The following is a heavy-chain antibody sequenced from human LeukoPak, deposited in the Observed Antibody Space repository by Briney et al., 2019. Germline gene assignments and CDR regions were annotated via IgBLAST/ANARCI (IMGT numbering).Heavy chain of an antibody. D-gene: IGHD4-23*01. Sequence: GGTLRLSCAASGFTFSSYGMSWVRQAPGKGLEWVSAISGSGGSTYYADSVKGRFSISRDNSKNTVNLQMNSLRAEDTAVYYCATFSYAGNAGGSAGSWGQGTLVTVSS. J-gene: IGHJ5*02. V-gene: IGHV3-23*01. CDR1: GFTFSSYG. CDR3: ATFSYAGNAGGSAGS. CDR2: ISGSGGST.